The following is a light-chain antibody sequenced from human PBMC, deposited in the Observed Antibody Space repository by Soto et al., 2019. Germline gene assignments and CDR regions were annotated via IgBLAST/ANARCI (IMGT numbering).Light chain of an antibody. CDR1: SSDVGGYNY. Sequence: QSALTQPASVSGSPGQSITISCTGTSSDVGGYNYVSWYQQHPGKAPKLMIYDVSNRPLGVSNRFSGSKSGNTASLTISGLQAEDEADYYCSSYTSSSVVFGGGTKPPS. CDR2: DVS. J-gene: IGLJ2*01. V-gene: IGLV2-14*01. CDR3: SSYTSSSVV.